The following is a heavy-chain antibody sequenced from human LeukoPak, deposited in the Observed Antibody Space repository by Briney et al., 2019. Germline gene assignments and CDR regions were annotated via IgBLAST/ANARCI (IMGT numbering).Heavy chain of an antibody. Sequence: GGSLRPSCAPSGLTFSTYAMGWGRQDPGKWRGWHSAISISGASTYYAHSGKGPFTISRDNCTNTLYQQMNSLRSEETAVYYCSKCNAGSYYYHFDYWGQGTLVTVSS. J-gene: IGHJ4*02. CDR2: ISISGAST. D-gene: IGHD3-10*01. CDR3: SKCNAGSYYYHFDY. CDR1: GLTFSTYA. V-gene: IGHV3-23*01.